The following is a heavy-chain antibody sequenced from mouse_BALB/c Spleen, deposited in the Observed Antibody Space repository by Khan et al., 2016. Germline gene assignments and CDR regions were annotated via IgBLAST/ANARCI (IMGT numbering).Heavy chain of an antibody. CDR3: ARAGYYGYLAY. V-gene: IGHV4-1*02. CDR1: GFDFSRYW. J-gene: IGHJ3*01. Sequence: EMKLLESGGGLVQPGGSLRLSCAASGFDFSRYWMSWVRQAPGKGLEWIGEINPDSSTINYTPSLKHKFIISRDNAKNTLYLQMSKVRSEDTALYYCARAGYYGYLAYWGQGTLVTVSA. CDR2: INPDSSTI. D-gene: IGHD1-1*01.